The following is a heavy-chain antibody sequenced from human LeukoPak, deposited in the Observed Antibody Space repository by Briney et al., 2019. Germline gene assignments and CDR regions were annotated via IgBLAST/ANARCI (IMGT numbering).Heavy chain of an antibody. Sequence: GASVKVTCKASGYTSTGYYMHWVRQAPGQGLEWMGWINPNSGGTNYAQKFQGRVTMTRDTSISTAYMELSRLRSDDTAVYYCAIFGDIVVVPAAPYLDYWGQGTLVTVSS. J-gene: IGHJ4*02. CDR3: AIFGDIVVVPAAPYLDY. CDR2: INPNSGGT. V-gene: IGHV1-2*02. D-gene: IGHD2-2*01. CDR1: GYTSTGYY.